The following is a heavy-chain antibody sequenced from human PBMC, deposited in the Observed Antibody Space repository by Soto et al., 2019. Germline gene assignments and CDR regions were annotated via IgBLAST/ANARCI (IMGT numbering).Heavy chain of an antibody. J-gene: IGHJ4*02. Sequence: QVQLVQSGAEVQKPGASVKVSCKTSGYIFNNFGITWVRQAPGLGLEWLGWIYSKAGTINFAQKFQGRDTMTTDTSTSTAYMELRSLTSDDSAVYVCARDIDFDLAYWGQGTLVTVS. V-gene: IGHV1-18*01. CDR3: ARDIDFDLAY. D-gene: IGHD3-9*01. CDR1: GYIFNNFG. CDR2: IYSKAGTI.